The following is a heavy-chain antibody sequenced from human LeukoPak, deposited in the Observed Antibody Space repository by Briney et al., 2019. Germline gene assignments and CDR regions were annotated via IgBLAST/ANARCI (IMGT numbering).Heavy chain of an antibody. CDR2: ISSSSSTI. J-gene: IGHJ4*02. V-gene: IGHV3-48*01. D-gene: IGHD3-16*01. Sequence: HPGGSLRLSCVASGFTFSSYSMNWVRQAPGKGLEWVSYISSSSSTIYYADSVKGRFTISRDNAKNSLYLQMNSLRAEDTAVYYCARVDQYDYVWGISDWGQGTLVTVSS. CDR1: GFTFSSYS. CDR3: ARVDQYDYVWGISD.